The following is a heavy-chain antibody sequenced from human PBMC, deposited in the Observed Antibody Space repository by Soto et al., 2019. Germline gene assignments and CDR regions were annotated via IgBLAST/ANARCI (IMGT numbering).Heavy chain of an antibody. J-gene: IGHJ4*02. D-gene: IGHD5-18*01. V-gene: IGHV4-30-2*01. CDR1: GGSISNAAYS. Sequence: SETLSLTCTVSGGSISNAAYSWSWIRQPPGKGLEWIGYIYPSGMPFYNPSLRSRVTISIDRSNDQFSLNLKSVTAADTAVYYCARERGGYGLFDSWGQGTLVTVSS. CDR3: ARERGGYGLFDS. CDR2: IYPSGMP.